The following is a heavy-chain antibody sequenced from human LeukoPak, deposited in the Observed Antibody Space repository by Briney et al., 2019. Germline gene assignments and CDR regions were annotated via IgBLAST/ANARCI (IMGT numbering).Heavy chain of an antibody. CDR3: ARLDYYYGMDV. V-gene: IGHV1-46*01. J-gene: IGHJ6*01. CDR2: INPSGGST. CDR1: GYTFTSYY. Sequence: ASVKVSCKASGYTFTSYYMHWVRQAPGQGLEWMGIINPSGGSTSYAQKFQGRVTMTRDMSTSIAYMELSSLRSEDTAVYYCARLDYYYGMDVWGQGTKVTVSS.